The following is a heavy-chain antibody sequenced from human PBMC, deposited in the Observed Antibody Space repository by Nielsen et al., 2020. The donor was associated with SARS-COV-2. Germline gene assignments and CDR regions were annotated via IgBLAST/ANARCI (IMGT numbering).Heavy chain of an antibody. J-gene: IGHJ6*02. CDR2: IWYDGSNK. D-gene: IGHD6-13*01. CDR3: ARDLSSSWNYYYYYGMDV. CDR1: GFTFSSYG. Sequence: GGSLRLSCAASGFTFSSYGMHWVRQAPGKGLEWVAVIWYDGSNKYYADSVKGRFTISRDNSKNTLYLQMNSLRAEDTAVYYCARDLSSSWNYYYYYGMDVWGQGTTVTVSS. V-gene: IGHV3-33*01.